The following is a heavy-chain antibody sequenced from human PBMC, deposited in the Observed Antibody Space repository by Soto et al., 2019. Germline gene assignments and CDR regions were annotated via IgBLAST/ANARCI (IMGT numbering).Heavy chain of an antibody. D-gene: IGHD3-22*01. CDR2: IYYSGST. CDR3: ATLRTLLYASSGYYRDY. Sequence: SETLSLTCTVSGGSVSSGSYYWSWIRQPPGKGLEWIGYIYYSGSTNYNPSLKSRVTISVDTSKNQFSLKLSSVTAADKAVSYCATLRTLLYASSGYYRDYWGQGTLVTVSS. V-gene: IGHV4-61*01. CDR1: GGSVSSGSYY. J-gene: IGHJ4*02.